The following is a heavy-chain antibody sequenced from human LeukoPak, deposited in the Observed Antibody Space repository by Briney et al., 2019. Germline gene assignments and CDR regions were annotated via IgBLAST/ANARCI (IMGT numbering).Heavy chain of an antibody. CDR3: ARNLMITFGGVIVPGAFDI. V-gene: IGHV3-21*01. Sequence: GGSLRLSCAASGFTFSSYSMNWVRQAPGKGLEWVSSISSSSSYIYYADSVKGRFTISRDHAKNSLYLQMNSLRAEDTAVYYCARNLMITFGGVIVPGAFDIWGQGTMVTVSS. D-gene: IGHD3-16*02. CDR2: ISSSSSYI. CDR1: GFTFSSYS. J-gene: IGHJ3*02.